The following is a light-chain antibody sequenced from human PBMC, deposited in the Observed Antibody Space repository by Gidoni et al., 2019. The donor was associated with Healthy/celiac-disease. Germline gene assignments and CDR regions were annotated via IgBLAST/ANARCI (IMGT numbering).Light chain of an antibody. CDR2: DAS. Sequence: EIVLPQSPDTLSLSPGERATLSCRASQSVSSYLAWYQQTPGQAPRLLIYDASNRATGIPARFSGSGSGTDFTLTISSLEPEDFAVYYCQQRSNWPPMYTFGQGTKLEIK. J-gene: IGKJ2*01. CDR3: QQRSNWPPMYT. V-gene: IGKV3-11*01. CDR1: QSVSSY.